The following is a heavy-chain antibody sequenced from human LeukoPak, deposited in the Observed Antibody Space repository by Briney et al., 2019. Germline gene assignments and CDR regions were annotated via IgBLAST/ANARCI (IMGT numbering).Heavy chain of an antibody. J-gene: IGHJ4*02. V-gene: IGHV3-23*01. CDR2: ISGSGGST. Sequence: GGSLRLSCAASGFTFSSYAMSWVRQAPGKGLESVSAISGSGGSTYYADSVKGRFTISRDNSKNTLYLQMNSLRAEDTAVYYCAKDLESYGDLFDYWGQGTLVTVSS. CDR1: GFTFSSYA. CDR3: AKDLESYGDLFDY. D-gene: IGHD4-17*01.